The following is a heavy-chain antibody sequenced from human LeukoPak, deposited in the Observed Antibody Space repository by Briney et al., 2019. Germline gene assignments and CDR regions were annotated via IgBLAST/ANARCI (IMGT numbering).Heavy chain of an antibody. V-gene: IGHV3-15*01. J-gene: IGHJ4*02. Sequence: GGSLKLSCAASGFTFSDAAIHWVRQAPGKGLEWVGHIKSKTDGGTTDYAAPVKGRFTISRDDSKNTLFLQMNSLKTEDTAVYYCTLPWGSGSYYDYWGQGTLVTVSS. CDR3: TLPWGSGSYYDY. D-gene: IGHD3-10*01. CDR2: IKSKTDGGTT. CDR1: GFTFSDAA.